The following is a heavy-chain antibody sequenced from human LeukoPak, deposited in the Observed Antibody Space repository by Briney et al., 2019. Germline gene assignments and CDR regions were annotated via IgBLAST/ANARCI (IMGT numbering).Heavy chain of an antibody. J-gene: IGHJ4*02. CDR2: IFTTGST. V-gene: IGHV4-61*02. D-gene: IGHD7-27*01. CDR1: GGSISSGSYY. Sequence: SQTLSLTCTVSGGSISSGSYYWSWIRQPAGKGLEWIGRIFTTGSTNYNPSLKSRVTISVDTSKNQFSLKLSSVTAADTAVYYCARDLGSVSNYWGQGTLVTVSS. CDR3: ARDLGSVSNY.